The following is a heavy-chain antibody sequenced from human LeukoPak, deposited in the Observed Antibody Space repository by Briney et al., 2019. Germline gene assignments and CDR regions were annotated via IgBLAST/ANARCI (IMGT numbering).Heavy chain of an antibody. D-gene: IGHD3-10*01. V-gene: IGHV4-4*02. CDR1: GGSISRSNW. CDR2: IYHSGST. J-gene: IGHJ3*02. CDR3: AVGGVYLRGGAEAFDI. Sequence: SETLSLTCAVSGGSISRSNWWRWVRPPPGKGLEWIGEIYHSGSTNYNPSLKSRVTISVDKSKNQFSLKLSSVTAADTAVYYCAVGGVYLRGGAEAFDIWGQGKTVTVSS.